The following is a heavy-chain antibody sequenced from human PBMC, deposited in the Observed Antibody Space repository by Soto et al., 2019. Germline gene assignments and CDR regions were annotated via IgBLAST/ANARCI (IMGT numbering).Heavy chain of an antibody. CDR1: GFTFSSYA. J-gene: IGHJ3*02. CDR3: AKDRGGWAFDI. V-gene: IGHV3-23*01. D-gene: IGHD3-16*01. Sequence: EVQLLESGGGLVQPGGSLRLSCAASGFTFSSYAMSWVRQAPGKGLEWVSAISASGGSTYYADSVKGRFTISRDNSKDALYLQMNSLRAEDTAVEYGAKDRGGWAFDIWGQGRMVTVSS. CDR2: ISASGGST.